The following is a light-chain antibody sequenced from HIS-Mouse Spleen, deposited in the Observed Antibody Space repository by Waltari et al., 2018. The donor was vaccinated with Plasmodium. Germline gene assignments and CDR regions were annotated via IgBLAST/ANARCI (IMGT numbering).Light chain of an antibody. V-gene: IGLV2-11*01. Sequence: QSALTQPRPVSGSPGPSVTISCTGTSSDGGCYNYVSWYQQHPGKAPKLMIYDVSKRPSGVPDRFSGSKSGNTASLTISGLQAEDEADYYCCSYAGSYTYVFGTGTKVTVL. J-gene: IGLJ1*01. CDR2: DVS. CDR3: CSYAGSYTYV. CDR1: SSDGGCYNY.